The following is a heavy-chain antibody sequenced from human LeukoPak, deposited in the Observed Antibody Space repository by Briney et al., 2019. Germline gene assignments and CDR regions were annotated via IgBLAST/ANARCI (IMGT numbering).Heavy chain of an antibody. Sequence: ASVKVSCKASGYTFTSYYMHWVRQAPGQGLEWMGWISAYNGNTNYAQKLQGRVTMTTDTSTSTAYMELRSLRSDDTAVYYCARRVYDYVWGSYRADDYWGQGTLVTVSS. CDR2: ISAYNGNT. CDR3: ARRVYDYVWGSYRADDY. CDR1: GYTFTSYY. J-gene: IGHJ4*02. D-gene: IGHD3-16*02. V-gene: IGHV1-18*04.